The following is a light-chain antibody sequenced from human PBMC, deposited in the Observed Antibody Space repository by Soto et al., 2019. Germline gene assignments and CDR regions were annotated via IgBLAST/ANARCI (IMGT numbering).Light chain of an antibody. V-gene: IGLV2-14*01. CDR1: SSDLGAYNY. J-gene: IGLJ1*01. CDR3: SSYSSGSTLYV. Sequence: QSVLTQPASVSGSPGQSSTISCAGTSSDLGAYNYVSWYQQHPGRAPRLLIYEASYRPSGVSHRFSGSKFGNTASLTISGLQAEDEADYHCSSYSSGSTLYVFGTGTKVTVL. CDR2: EAS.